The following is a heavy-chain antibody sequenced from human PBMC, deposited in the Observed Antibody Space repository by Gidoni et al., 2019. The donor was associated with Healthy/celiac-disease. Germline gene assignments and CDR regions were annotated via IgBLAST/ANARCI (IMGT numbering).Heavy chain of an antibody. Sequence: QVQLQESGPGLVKPSQTLSLTCTVSGGSISSGCYYWSWIRQHPGKGLEWIGYIYYTGITYYNPSLKSRVSISVDTSKNQFSLRLSSVTAADTAVYYCARCAYTYGPHKIYNWFDPWGQGTLVTVSS. V-gene: IGHV4-31*03. J-gene: IGHJ5*02. D-gene: IGHD5-18*01. CDR1: GGSISSGCYY. CDR3: ARCAYTYGPHKIYNWFDP. CDR2: IYYTGIT.